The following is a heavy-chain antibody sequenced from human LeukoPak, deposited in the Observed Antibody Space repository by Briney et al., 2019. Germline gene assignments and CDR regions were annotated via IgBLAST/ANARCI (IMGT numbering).Heavy chain of an antibody. J-gene: IGHJ4*02. CDR3: ARSSFPYYFDY. D-gene: IGHD3-16*01. CDR2: IDNDGGST. CDR1: GFTFSDYY. Sequence: GGSLRLSCAASGFTFSDYYMSWIRQAPGKGLVWVSRIDNDGGSTTYADSVKGRFTISRDNAKNTVYLQMNSVGAEDTAVYYCARSSFPYYFDYWGQGTLVTVSS. V-gene: IGHV3-74*01.